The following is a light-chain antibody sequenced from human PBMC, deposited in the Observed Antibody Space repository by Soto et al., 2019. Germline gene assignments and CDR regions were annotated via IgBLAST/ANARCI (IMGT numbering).Light chain of an antibody. J-gene: IGKJ4*01. Sequence: EIVLTQSPATLSLSPGERATLSCRASQSVSSYLAWYQQKPGQAPRLLIYDASNRATGIPARFSGSGSGTDFTLTISSLEPEDFLVYYCQQRSNWHLTFGGGTKV. CDR1: QSVSSY. CDR3: QQRSNWHLT. V-gene: IGKV3-11*01. CDR2: DAS.